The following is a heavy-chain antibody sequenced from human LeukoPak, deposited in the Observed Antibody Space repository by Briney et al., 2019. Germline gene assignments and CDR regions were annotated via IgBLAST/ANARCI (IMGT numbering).Heavy chain of an antibody. J-gene: IGHJ6*02. CDR2: TYYRSNWYS. V-gene: IGHV6-1*01. D-gene: IGHD3-10*01. CDR1: GDSVSSNSVA. Sequence: SQTLSLTCAISGDSVSSNSVAWNWLRQSPSRGLEWLGRTYYRSNWYSDYAESVRSRITLNPDTSKNQFSLLLNSVTPEDTAVYYCARDRWFGELLSTYDYYGMDVXG. CDR3: ARDRWFGELLSTYDYYGMDV.